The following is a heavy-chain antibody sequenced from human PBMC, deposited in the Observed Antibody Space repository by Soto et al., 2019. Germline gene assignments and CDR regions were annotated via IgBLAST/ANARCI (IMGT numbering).Heavy chain of an antibody. CDR3: ATDLDGSGSYYSDC. CDR2: ISAYNGNT. CDR1: GYMFVTYG. V-gene: IGHV1-18*01. Sequence: ASVKVSCKASGYMFVTYGINWVRQAPGQGLEWMGWISAYNGNTKYAQNLQGRVTMTTDASTSTAYMEMRSLRSDDTAVYYCATDLDGSGSYYSDCWGPGTLVTVSS. D-gene: IGHD3-10*01. J-gene: IGHJ4*02.